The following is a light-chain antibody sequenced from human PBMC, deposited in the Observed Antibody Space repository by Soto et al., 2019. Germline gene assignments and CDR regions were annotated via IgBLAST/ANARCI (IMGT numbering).Light chain of an antibody. J-gene: IGLJ3*02. CDR1: SGHSSYA. CDR3: QTWGTGRNWV. V-gene: IGLV4-69*01. CDR2: LNSDGSH. Sequence: QSVLTQSPSASASLGASVKLTCTLSSGHSSYAIAWHQQQPEKGPRYLMKLNSDGSHSKGDGIPDRFSGSSSGAERYLTISSLQSEDEADYYRQTWGTGRNWVFGGGTKVTVL.